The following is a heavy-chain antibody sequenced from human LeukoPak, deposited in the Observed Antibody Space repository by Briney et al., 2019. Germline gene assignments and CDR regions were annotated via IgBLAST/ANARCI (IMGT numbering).Heavy chain of an antibody. CDR3: ARNFYGSGSYDWFDP. J-gene: IGHJ5*02. D-gene: IGHD3-10*01. CDR1: GFTFSSYW. Sequence: PGGSLRLSCAASGFTFSSYWMHWVRQAPGKGLVWVSRINSDGSSTSYADSVKGRFNISRDNAKNTLYLQMNSLRAEDTAVYYCARNFYGSGSYDWFDPWGQGTLVTVSS. CDR2: INSDGSST. V-gene: IGHV3-74*01.